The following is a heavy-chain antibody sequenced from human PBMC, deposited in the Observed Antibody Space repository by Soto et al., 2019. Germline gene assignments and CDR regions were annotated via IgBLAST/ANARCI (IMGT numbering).Heavy chain of an antibody. D-gene: IGHD2-2*01. V-gene: IGHV1-18*04. CDR3: ARHTALPEDLRDVFYYFGMDV. CDR1: GYRFLTYG. J-gene: IGHJ6*02. CDR2: INTYNGDT. Sequence: QVQMVQSGAAVKNPGASVRVSCKSSGYRFLTYGISWVRQAPGQGLEWVGWINTYNGDTRFSENLQGRVTLTTDTSTTTAYMELTSLRFDDTAVYHCARHTALPEDLRDVFYYFGMDVWGQGTTVTVSS.